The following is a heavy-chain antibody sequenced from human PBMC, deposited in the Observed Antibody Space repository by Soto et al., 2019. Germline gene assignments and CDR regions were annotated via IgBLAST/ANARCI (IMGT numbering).Heavy chain of an antibody. CDR3: ARVSFLAPVTGAEIFDF. J-gene: IGHJ3*01. CDR1: GYSFTSYD. V-gene: IGHV1-8*01. D-gene: IGHD2-21*02. CDR2: VNPNSGDT. Sequence: QVQLVQSGAEVKKPGASVKVSCKASGYSFTSYDMNWVRQAPGQGLEWMGWVNPNSGDTDYAQKFQDRVTMTTGTSLRTAYMELSSLGSGDTAVYYCARVSFLAPVTGAEIFDFWGQGTMDTVSS.